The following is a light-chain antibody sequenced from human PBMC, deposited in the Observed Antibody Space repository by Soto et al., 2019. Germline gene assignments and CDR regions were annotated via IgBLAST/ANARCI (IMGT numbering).Light chain of an antibody. CDR1: QSVSSN. J-gene: IGKJ1*01. CDR3: QQYNNWPPWT. Sequence: MTQSPSSLSGSVGDRGTPSCRASQSVSSNLAWYQQKVGQAPRLLIYGASTRATGIPARFSGSGSGTEFTLTIRSLQSEDFAVYYCQQYNNWPPWTFGQGTTGDIK. CDR2: GAS. V-gene: IGKV3-15*01.